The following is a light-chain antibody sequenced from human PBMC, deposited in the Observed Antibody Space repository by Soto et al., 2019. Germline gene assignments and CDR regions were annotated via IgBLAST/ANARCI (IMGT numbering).Light chain of an antibody. CDR1: SSDVGGYNY. CDR3: CSYAGSYTYV. J-gene: IGLJ1*01. V-gene: IGLV2-11*01. Sequence: LTQPRSVSGSPGQSVTISCTGTSSDVGGYNYVSWYQQHPGKAPKLMIYDVNLRPSGVPDRFSGSKSGNTASLTISGLQTEDEADYYCCSYAGSYTYVFATGTKVTVL. CDR2: DVN.